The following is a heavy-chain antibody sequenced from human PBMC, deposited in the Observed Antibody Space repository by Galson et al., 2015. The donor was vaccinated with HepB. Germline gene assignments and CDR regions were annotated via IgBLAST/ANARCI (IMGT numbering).Heavy chain of an antibody. V-gene: IGHV1-18*01. J-gene: IGHJ4*02. Sequence: SVKVSCKASGYSLNTYGISWLRQAPGQGLEWMGWISAYSGDTNYEQKFQGRVTMTTDTSTSTAYMDLRSLRSDDTAVYYCARWGGYCSSATCAGGYFDYWGQGTLVTVSS. CDR2: ISAYSGDT. D-gene: IGHD2-2*01. CDR3: ARWGGYCSSATCAGGYFDY. CDR1: GYSLNTYG.